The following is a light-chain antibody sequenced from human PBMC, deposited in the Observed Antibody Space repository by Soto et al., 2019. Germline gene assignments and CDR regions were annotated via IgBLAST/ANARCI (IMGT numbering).Light chain of an antibody. J-gene: IGLJ1*01. Sequence: QSVLTQPASVSGSPGQSITISCTGTSSDVGGYNYVSWYQQHAGKAPKLMIYEVSNRPSGVSNRFSGSKSGNTASLTISGLQAEDQADSYCSSYTSRSTYVFGTGTKVTVL. CDR1: SSDVGGYNY. CDR3: SSYTSRSTYV. V-gene: IGLV2-14*01. CDR2: EVS.